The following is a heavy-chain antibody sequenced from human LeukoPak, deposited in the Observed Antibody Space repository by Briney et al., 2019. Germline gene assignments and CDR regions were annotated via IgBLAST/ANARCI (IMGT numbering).Heavy chain of an antibody. CDR1: GFTFSSYS. V-gene: IGHV3-21*01. Sequence: GGSLRLSCAASGFTFSSYSMNWVRQAPGKGLEWVSSISSSSSYIYYADPVKGRFTISRDNAKNSLYLQMNSLRAEDTAVYYCSCSSPPLRRSSQPDYWGQGTLVTVSS. J-gene: IGHJ4*02. CDR3: SCSSPPLRRSSQPDY. D-gene: IGHD6-19*01. CDR2: ISSSSSYI.